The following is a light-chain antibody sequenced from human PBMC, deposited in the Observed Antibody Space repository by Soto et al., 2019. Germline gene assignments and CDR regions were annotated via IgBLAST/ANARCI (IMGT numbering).Light chain of an antibody. J-gene: IGKJ3*01. CDR2: LGS. CDR3: MQALQTPLT. CDR1: QSLLHSNGYNY. Sequence: DIVMTQSPLSLPVTPGEPASISCRSSQSLLHSNGYNYLDWYLQKPGQSPQLLIYLGSNRASGVPDRFSGSGSGKDFTLKISRVEAEDVGVYYCMQALQTPLTFGPGPKGDIK. V-gene: IGKV2-28*01.